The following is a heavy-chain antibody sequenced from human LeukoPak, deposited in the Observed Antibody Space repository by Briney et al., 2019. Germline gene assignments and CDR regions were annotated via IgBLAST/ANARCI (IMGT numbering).Heavy chain of an antibody. J-gene: IGHJ4*02. CDR2: IYQSGST. D-gene: IGHD3-10*01. CDR3: ARYYFGSEVDY. CDR1: GGSISSGGYS. V-gene: IGHV4-30-2*01. Sequence: SQTLSLTCAVSGGSISSGGYSWSWIRQPPGKGLEWIGYIYQSGSTYYNPSLKSRVTISVDRSKNQFSLNLSSVTAADTAVYYCARYYFGSEVDYWGQGTLVTVSS.